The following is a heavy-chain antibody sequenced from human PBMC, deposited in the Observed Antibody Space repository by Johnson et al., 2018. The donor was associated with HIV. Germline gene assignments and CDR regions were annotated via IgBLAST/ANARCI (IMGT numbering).Heavy chain of an antibody. CDR3: AKPPSMGADAFDI. D-gene: IGHD3-16*01. CDR1: GFTFSSYD. CDR2: ISYDGTDK. J-gene: IGHJ3*02. Sequence: QVQLVESGGGVVQPGRSLRLSCAASGFTFSSYDMHWVRQAPGKGMDWVAFISYDGTDKYYVDSVKGRFDISRDNSKNALYLQMNSLRSEDTAVYYCAKPPSMGADAFDIWGQGTMVTVSS. V-gene: IGHV3-30*18.